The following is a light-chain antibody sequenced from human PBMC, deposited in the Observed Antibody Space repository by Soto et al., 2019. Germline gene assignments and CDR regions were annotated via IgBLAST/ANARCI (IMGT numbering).Light chain of an antibody. CDR1: QSVSSY. Sequence: PQSPSTLALSPGDRVTLSCRASQSVSSYLAWYQQTPGQAPRLLIYGASNRATGIPARFSGSGYGTDFTLTISSLQPEDFAAYYCQQRNNSPFTFGQGTRLEIK. V-gene: IGKV3-11*01. CDR3: QQRNNSPFT. J-gene: IGKJ5*01. CDR2: GAS.